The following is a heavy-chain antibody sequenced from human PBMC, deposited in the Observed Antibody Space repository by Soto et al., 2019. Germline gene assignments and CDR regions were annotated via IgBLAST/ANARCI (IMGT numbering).Heavy chain of an antibody. CDR3: ARAEGSTGYYYGMDV. V-gene: IGHV3-30-3*01. Sequence: GGSLRLSCAASGFTFSSYAMHWVRQAPGKGLEWVAVITYDRSNKYYADAVKGRFTISRYNSKNTHYLQMNSLRAEDTAVYYCARAEGSTGYYYGMDVWGQGTTVTVSS. CDR2: ITYDRSNK. CDR1: GFTFSSYA. J-gene: IGHJ6*02. D-gene: IGHD1-1*01.